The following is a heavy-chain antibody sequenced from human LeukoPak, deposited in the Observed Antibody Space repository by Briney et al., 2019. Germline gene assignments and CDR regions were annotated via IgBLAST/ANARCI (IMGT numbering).Heavy chain of an antibody. V-gene: IGHV3-66*02. CDR3: ARTGVLTGYYDFDY. CDR2: IYSAGGT. D-gene: IGHD3-9*01. CDR1: GFTVSNNY. Sequence: GGSLRLSCAASGFTVSNNYTSWVRQAPGKGLEWVSVIYSAGGTYYADSVRGRFTISRDNSKNTLYLQMNSLRAEDTAVYYCARTGVLTGYYDFDYWGQGTLVTVSS. J-gene: IGHJ4*02.